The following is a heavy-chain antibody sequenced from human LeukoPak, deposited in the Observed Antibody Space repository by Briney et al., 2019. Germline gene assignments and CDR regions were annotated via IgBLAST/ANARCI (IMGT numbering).Heavy chain of an antibody. CDR1: GFTFSRNA. CDR3: AKLPNNYYYYMDV. V-gene: IGHV3-23*01. CDR2: LSDNGLTT. J-gene: IGHJ6*03. Sequence: GGSLRLSCAASGFTFSRNAMSWVRQAPGKGLEWVSGLSDNGLTTYHADSVKGRFTISRDNSKNTLYLQMSSLRAEDTAVYYCAKLPNNYYYYMDVWGKGTTVTVSS.